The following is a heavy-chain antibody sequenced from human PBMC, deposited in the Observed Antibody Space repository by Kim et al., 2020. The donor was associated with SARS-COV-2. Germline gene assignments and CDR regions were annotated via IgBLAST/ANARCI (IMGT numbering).Heavy chain of an antibody. D-gene: IGHD3-10*01. J-gene: IGHJ3*02. CDR3: ARHGRGHDDAFDI. V-gene: IGHV4-59*08. Sequence: NPSRKRRVTRSVDTSKNQFSLKLSSVTAADTAVYYCARHGRGHDDAFDIWGQGTMVTVSS.